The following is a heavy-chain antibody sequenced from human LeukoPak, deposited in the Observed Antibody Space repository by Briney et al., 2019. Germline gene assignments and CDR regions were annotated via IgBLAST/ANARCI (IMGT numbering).Heavy chain of an antibody. J-gene: IGHJ6*02. V-gene: IGHV1-8*01. CDR1: GCTFTSYD. CDR2: MNPNSGNT. D-gene: IGHD3-3*01. Sequence: ASVKVSCKASGCTFTSYDINWVRQATGQGLEWMGWMNPNSGNTGYAQKFQGRVTMTRNTSISTAYMELSSLRSEDTAVYYCARGRPNYDFWSGYYTGSDYYYYYGMDVWGQGTTVTVSS. CDR3: ARGRPNYDFWSGYYTGSDYYYYYGMDV.